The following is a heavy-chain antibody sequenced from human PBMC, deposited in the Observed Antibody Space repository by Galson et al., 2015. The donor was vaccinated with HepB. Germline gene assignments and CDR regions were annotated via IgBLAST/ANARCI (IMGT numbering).Heavy chain of an antibody. CDR1: GYTFTNYG. V-gene: IGHV1-18*01. Sequence: SVKVSCKASGYTFTNYGISWVRQAPGQGLEWMGWIRVYNGNTNYTQKLQGRVTMTTDTSTSTAYMELRSLRSDDTAVYYCARYGRGNCGIPLGDDYWGQGTLVTVSS. D-gene: IGHD2-21*02. CDR3: ARYGRGNCGIPLGDDY. CDR2: IRVYNGNT. J-gene: IGHJ4*02.